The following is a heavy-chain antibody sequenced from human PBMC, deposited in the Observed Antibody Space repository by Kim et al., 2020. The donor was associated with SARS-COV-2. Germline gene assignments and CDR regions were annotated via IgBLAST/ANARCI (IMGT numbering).Heavy chain of an antibody. D-gene: IGHD5-18*01. V-gene: IGHV3-23*01. J-gene: IGHJ3*02. CDR1: GFTFSSYA. CDR2: ISGSGGST. CDR3: AKDGPTSDRNGGYSYGITGAFDI. Sequence: GGSLRLSCAASGFTFSSYAMSWVRQAPGKGLEWVSAISGSGGSTYYADSVKGRFTISRDNSKNTLYLQMNSLRAEDTAVYYCAKDGPTSDRNGGYSYGITGAFDIWGQGTMVTVSS.